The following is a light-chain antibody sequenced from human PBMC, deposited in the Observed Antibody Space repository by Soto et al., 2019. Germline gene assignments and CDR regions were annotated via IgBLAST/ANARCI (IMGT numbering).Light chain of an antibody. CDR1: QSVNIY. J-gene: IGKJ4*01. Sequence: EIVMTQSPATLSVSPGERATLSCRASQSVNIYLAWYQQKPGQAPRLLIFGASSRATGIPARFSGSGSGTEFNLTISSLQSEDFAVYFCQHYGSSPGLTFGGGTKVEIK. V-gene: IGKV3D-15*01. CDR2: GAS. CDR3: QHYGSSPGLT.